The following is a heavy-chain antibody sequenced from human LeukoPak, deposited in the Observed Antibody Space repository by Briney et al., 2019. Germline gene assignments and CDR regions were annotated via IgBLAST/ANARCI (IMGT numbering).Heavy chain of an antibody. V-gene: IGHV1-69*05. Sequence: SVKVSCKASGGTFIDYAISWVRQAPGQGLEWMGGIIPIFGTASYAQKFQGRVTMTRDTPTSTVYMELSSLRSEDTAVYYCARDSGYSSSWYATWGQGTLVTVSS. CDR3: ARDSGYSSSWYAT. CDR1: GGTFIDYA. J-gene: IGHJ5*02. CDR2: IIPIFGTA. D-gene: IGHD6-13*01.